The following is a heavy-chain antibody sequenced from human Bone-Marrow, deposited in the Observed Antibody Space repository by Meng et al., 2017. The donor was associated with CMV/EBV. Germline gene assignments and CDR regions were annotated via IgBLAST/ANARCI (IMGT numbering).Heavy chain of an antibody. D-gene: IGHD2-15*01. CDR3: AWYYCIGNSCYTTNWFDT. CDR2: LHHSGTK. Sequence: GSLRLSCSVSGASISSYYWSWIRQSPGKGLEWIGYLHHSGTKNYNPSLRSRVTISLDTSKNQFSLKLNSVTAADTAVYYCAWYYCIGNSCYTTNWFDTWGQGTQVTVSS. J-gene: IGHJ5*02. V-gene: IGHV4-59*01. CDR1: GASISSYY.